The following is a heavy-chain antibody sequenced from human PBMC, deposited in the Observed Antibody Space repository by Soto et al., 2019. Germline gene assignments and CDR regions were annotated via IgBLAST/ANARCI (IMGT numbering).Heavy chain of an antibody. CDR3: AREGFDSSGYYQGLDY. Sequence: EVQLVESGGGLVKPGGSLRLSCAASGFTFSSYSMNWVRQAPGKGLEWVSSISSSSSYIYYADSVKGRFTISRDNAKNSLYLQMNSLRAEDTAVYYCAREGFDSSGYYQGLDYWGQGTLVTVSS. J-gene: IGHJ4*02. CDR1: GFTFSSYS. V-gene: IGHV3-21*01. CDR2: ISSSSSYI. D-gene: IGHD3-22*01.